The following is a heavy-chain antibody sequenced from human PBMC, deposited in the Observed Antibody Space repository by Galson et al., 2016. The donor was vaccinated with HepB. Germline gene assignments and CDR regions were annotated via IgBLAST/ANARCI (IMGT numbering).Heavy chain of an antibody. CDR3: ARDTRPYSNLRQGMDV. D-gene: IGHD4-11*01. V-gene: IGHV3-30-3*01. Sequence: SLRLSCAASKFTFSNYAMHWALHAPGRGLEWVALISYDGSNKYYADSVKGRFTISRDNSKNTLYLQMNSLRAEGTAVYYCARDTRPYSNLRQGMDVWGQGTTVTVSS. CDR1: KFTFSNYA. CDR2: ISYDGSNK. J-gene: IGHJ6*02.